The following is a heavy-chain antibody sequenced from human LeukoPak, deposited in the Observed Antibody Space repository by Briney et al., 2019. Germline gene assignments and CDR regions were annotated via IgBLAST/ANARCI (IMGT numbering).Heavy chain of an antibody. Sequence: GGSLRLSCAASGFTFSSYSTNWVRQAPGKGLEWVSYISSSSSTIYYADSVKGRFTISRDNAKNSLYLQMNSLRAEDTAVYFCARLNPRLMTYFDYWGQGTLVSVSS. J-gene: IGHJ4*02. CDR2: ISSSSSTI. CDR1: GFTFSSYS. CDR3: ARLNPRLMTYFDY. D-gene: IGHD1-14*01. V-gene: IGHV3-48*01.